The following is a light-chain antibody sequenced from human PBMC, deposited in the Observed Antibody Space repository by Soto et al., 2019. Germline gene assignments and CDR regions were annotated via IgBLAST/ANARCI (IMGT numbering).Light chain of an antibody. CDR2: VVS. V-gene: IGLV2-14*03. CDR3: NSYTTRTTYV. J-gene: IGLJ1*01. Sequence: QSALTQPASVSGSPGQSITISCTGTTSDVGAYDYVSWYQQHPGKAPKLIIFVVSNRPSGVSTRFSGSKSGNTASLTISGLQPEDEADYYCNSYTTRTTYVFGTGTKLTVL. CDR1: TSDVGAYDY.